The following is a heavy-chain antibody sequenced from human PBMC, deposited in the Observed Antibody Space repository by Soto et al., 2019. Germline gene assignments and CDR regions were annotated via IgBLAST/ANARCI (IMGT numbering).Heavy chain of an antibody. J-gene: IGHJ3*02. D-gene: IGHD3-16*01. CDR1: GFTFNTYA. Sequence: GSLRLSCAASGFTFNTYAMSWVRQAPGQGLEWVSAISGSGFSTYYADSVKGRFSISSDSSKNTLFLQMNSLRADDTAVYFCATFTFGRPFGTWGQGTMVTVSS. CDR3: ATFTFGRPFGT. CDR2: ISGSGFST. V-gene: IGHV3-23*01.